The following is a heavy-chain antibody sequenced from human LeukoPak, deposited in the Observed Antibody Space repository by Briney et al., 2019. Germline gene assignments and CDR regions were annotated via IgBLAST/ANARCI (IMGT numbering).Heavy chain of an antibody. Sequence: PGGSLTLSCAVSGFTFSDYWMRWVRQAPGKGLAWVASINKDGSEVQYVGSVKGRFTISRDNARNLVYLQMTSLGAEDMAVYYCATYTQHFGAPGTDYWGLGTLVTVSS. CDR1: GFTFSDYW. D-gene: IGHD3-10*01. V-gene: IGHV3-7*01. CDR2: INKDGSEV. CDR3: ATYTQHFGAPGTDY. J-gene: IGHJ4*02.